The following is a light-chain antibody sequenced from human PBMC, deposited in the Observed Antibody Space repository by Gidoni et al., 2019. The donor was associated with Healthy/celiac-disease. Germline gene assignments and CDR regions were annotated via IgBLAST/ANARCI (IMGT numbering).Light chain of an antibody. J-gene: IGKJ4*01. CDR3: QQRSNWPLT. CDR2: DAS. CDR1: QNVSSH. V-gene: IGKV3-11*01. Sequence: TPSLSPGERAALSCSASQNVSSHLAWYQQKPGQATRLLIDDASNRATGIPARFSGSGSGTDFTLTISSLEPEDFAVYYCQQRSNWPLTFGGGTKVEIK.